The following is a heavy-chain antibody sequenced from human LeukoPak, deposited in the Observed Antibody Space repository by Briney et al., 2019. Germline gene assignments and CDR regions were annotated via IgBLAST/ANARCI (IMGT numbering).Heavy chain of an antibody. J-gene: IGHJ4*02. CDR2: IRYDGSNK. V-gene: IGHV3-30*02. CDR1: GFTFSSYG. D-gene: IGHD5-18*01. CDR3: AKDRATAMVTLYYFDY. Sequence: PGGSLRHSCAASGFTFSSYGMHWVRQAPGKGLEWVAFIRYDGSNKYYADSVKGRFTISRDNSKNTLYLQMNSLRAEDTAVYYCAKDRATAMVTLYYFDYWGQGTLVTVSS.